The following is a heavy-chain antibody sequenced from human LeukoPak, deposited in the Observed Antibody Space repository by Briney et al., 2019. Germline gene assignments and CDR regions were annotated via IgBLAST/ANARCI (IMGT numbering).Heavy chain of an antibody. J-gene: IGHJ5*02. V-gene: IGHV4-38-2*02. CDR1: GYYISGDYY. CDR2: IYQSGRT. Sequence: TSETLSLTCTVSGYYISGDYYWGWIRQPPGKGLEWIGSIYQSGRTYYNLSLKSRVTILVDTSKNEFSLKLSSVTAADTAIYYCAREDDDNWFDPWGQGTLVTVSS. CDR3: AREDDDNWFDP.